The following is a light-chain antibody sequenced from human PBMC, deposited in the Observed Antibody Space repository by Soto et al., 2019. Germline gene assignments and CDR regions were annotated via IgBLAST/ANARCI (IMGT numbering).Light chain of an antibody. Sequence: DIQMTQTPSTLSASVGDTVTITCRASQSLSEWLAWYQQKPGKAPKLLIYDASSLERGVPSRFSGSGSGTDFTLTISCLQSEDFATYYCQQYYSFPWTFGQGTKVEIK. J-gene: IGKJ1*01. CDR3: QQYYSFPWT. CDR1: QSLSEW. CDR2: DAS. V-gene: IGKV1-5*01.